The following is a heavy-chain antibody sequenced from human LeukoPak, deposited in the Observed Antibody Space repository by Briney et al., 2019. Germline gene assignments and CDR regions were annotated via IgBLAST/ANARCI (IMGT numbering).Heavy chain of an antibody. CDR2: MNSDGSST. D-gene: IGHD6-19*01. CDR3: ATVSRSSCRGYFDY. CDR1: GFPFSNYW. J-gene: IGHJ4*02. V-gene: IGHV3-74*01. Sequence: QPGGSLRLSCAASGFPFSNYWMHWVRQAPGKGLVWVSRMNSDGSSTSYADSVKGRFTISRDNAKNTLYLQMNSLRAEDAAVYYCATVSRSSCRGYFDYWGPGTLVTVSS.